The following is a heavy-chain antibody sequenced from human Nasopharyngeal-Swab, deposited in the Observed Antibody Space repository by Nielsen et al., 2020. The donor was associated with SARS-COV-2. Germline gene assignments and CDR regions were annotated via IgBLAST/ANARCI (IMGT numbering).Heavy chain of an antibody. Sequence: EGSLRLSCAASGFTFSSYWMSWVRQAPGKGLEWVANIKQDGSEKYYVDSVKGRFTISRDNAKNSLYLQMNSLRAEDTAVYYCARDGLRFLEWLAHDYWGQGTLVTVSS. CDR3: ARDGLRFLEWLAHDY. J-gene: IGHJ4*02. D-gene: IGHD3-3*01. V-gene: IGHV3-7*01. CDR2: IKQDGSEK. CDR1: GFTFSSYW.